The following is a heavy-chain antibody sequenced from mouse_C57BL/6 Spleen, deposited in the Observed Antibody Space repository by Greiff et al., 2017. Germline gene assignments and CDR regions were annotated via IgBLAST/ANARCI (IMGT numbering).Heavy chain of an antibody. J-gene: IGHJ4*01. V-gene: IGHV14-2*01. CDR1: GFNIKDYY. CDR2: IDPEDGET. D-gene: IGHD3-2*02. Sequence: VQLKESGAELVKPGASVKLSCTASGFNIKDYYMHWVKQRTEQGLEWIGRIDPEDGETKYAPKFQGKATITADTSSNTAYLQLSSLTSEDTAVYYCASSQLRLQNAMDYWGQGTSVTVSS. CDR3: ASSQLRLQNAMDY.